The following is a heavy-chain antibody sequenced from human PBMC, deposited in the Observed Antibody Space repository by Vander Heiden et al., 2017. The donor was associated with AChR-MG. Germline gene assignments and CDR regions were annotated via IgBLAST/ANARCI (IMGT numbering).Heavy chain of an antibody. Sequence: QVQLVQSGAEVKKPGASVKVSCKASGYTFTGYYMHWVRQAPGQGLEWLGWINPNSGGTNYAQKFQGRVTMTRDTSISTAYMELSRLRSDDTAVYYCARGTQLRFLEWLLSPWGQGTLVTVSS. CDR3: ARGTQLRFLEWLLSP. D-gene: IGHD3-3*01. J-gene: IGHJ5*02. CDR2: INPNSGGT. CDR1: GYTFTGYY. V-gene: IGHV1-2*02.